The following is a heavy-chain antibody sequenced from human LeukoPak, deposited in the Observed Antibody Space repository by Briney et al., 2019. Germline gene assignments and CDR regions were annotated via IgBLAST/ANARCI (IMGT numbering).Heavy chain of an antibody. V-gene: IGHV4-4*02. Sequence: PSETLSLTCAVSGGSISSDNWWSWVRQPPGKGLEWIGEIYHTGNTNYNPSLTSRVTISLDTSQNQFSLKLMSVTAADTAVYYCARDSGSTGEVKFDPWGQGTLVTVSS. CDR3: ARDSGSTGEVKFDP. CDR2: IYHTGNT. D-gene: IGHD3-16*01. CDR1: GGSISSDNW. J-gene: IGHJ5*02.